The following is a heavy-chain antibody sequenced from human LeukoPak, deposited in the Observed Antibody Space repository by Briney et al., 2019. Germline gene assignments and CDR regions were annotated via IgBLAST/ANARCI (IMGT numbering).Heavy chain of an antibody. CDR3: AKDPRNILTGDYDDFDI. Sequence: ASVKVSCKASGYTFTTFDINWVRQATGQGLEWMGWMNPNSGNTGYVQKFQGRVIMTRDTSISTAYMELSSLTSEDTAVYFCAKDPRNILTGDYDDFDIWGQGTMVIVSS. D-gene: IGHD3-9*01. J-gene: IGHJ3*02. CDR1: GYTFTTFD. V-gene: IGHV1-8*02. CDR2: MNPNSGNT.